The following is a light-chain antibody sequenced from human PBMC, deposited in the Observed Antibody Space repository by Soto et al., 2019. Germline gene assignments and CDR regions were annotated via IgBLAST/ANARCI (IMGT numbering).Light chain of an antibody. CDR3: QQRSNWPPIT. CDR2: DAS. Sequence: ESVLTQSRATVSLSRGERGTLCGRASQSVSSYLAWYQQKPGQAPRLLIYDASNRATGIPARFSGSGSGTDFTLPISSLEPEDFAVYYCQQRSNWPPITFGQGTRLEIK. CDR1: QSVSSY. J-gene: IGKJ5*01. V-gene: IGKV3-11*01.